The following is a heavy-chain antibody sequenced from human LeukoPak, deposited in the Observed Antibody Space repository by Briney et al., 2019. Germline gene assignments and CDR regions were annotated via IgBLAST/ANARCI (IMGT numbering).Heavy chain of an antibody. Sequence: GGSLRLSCAASGFTFSSYAMYWVRQAPGKGLEWVSGISGSGGSTYFADSVKGRFTISRDNSKNTLYLQMNSLRAEDTAVYYSAKALASYIYGSDYWGQGTLVTVSS. J-gene: IGHJ4*02. CDR1: GFTFSSYA. V-gene: IGHV3-23*01. CDR3: AKALASYIYGSDY. D-gene: IGHD5-18*01. CDR2: ISGSGGST.